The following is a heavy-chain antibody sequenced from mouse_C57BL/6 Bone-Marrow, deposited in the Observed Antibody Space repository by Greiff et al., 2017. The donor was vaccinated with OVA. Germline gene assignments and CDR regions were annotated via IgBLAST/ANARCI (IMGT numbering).Heavy chain of an antibody. CDR1: GFNIKDYY. V-gene: IGHV14-1*01. Sequence: VQLQQPGAELVRPGASVKLSCTASGFNIKDYYMHWVKQRPEQGLEWIGRIDPEDGDTEYAPKFQGKATMTADTSSNTAYLQLSSLTSEDTAVYYCTTRGYYGSNYAMDYWNQGNSVTVAS. CDR2: IDPEDGDT. CDR3: TTRGYYGSNYAMDY. D-gene: IGHD1-1*01. J-gene: IGHJ4*01.